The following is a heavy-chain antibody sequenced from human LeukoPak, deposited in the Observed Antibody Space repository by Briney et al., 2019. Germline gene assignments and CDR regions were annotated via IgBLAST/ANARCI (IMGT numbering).Heavy chain of an antibody. Sequence: PSQTLSLTCAVSGGSISSGGYSWSWIRQPPGKGLEWIGYIYHSGSTYYNPSLKSRVTISVDRSKNQFSLKLSSVTAADTAVYYGASNGDYGLWYFQHWGKGTLVTVSS. CDR3: ASNGDYGLWYFQH. D-gene: IGHD3-3*01. V-gene: IGHV4-30-2*01. CDR1: GGSISSGGYS. J-gene: IGHJ1*01. CDR2: IYHSGST.